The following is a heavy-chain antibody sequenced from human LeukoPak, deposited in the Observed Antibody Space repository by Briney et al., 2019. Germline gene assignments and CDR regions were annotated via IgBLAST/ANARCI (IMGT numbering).Heavy chain of an antibody. J-gene: IGHJ4*02. D-gene: IGHD5-12*01. Sequence: PSETLSLTCAVYGGSFSGYYWSWIRQPPGKGLEWIGEINHSGSTNYNPSLKSRVTISVDTSKNQFSLKLSSVTAADTAVYYCARDGIGGYDGLYYFDYWGQGTLVTVSS. CDR2: INHSGST. CDR1: GGSFSGYY. V-gene: IGHV4-34*01. CDR3: ARDGIGGYDGLYYFDY.